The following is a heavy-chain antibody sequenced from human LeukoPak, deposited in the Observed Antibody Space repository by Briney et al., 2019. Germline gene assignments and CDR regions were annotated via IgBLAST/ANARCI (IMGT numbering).Heavy chain of an antibody. J-gene: IGHJ3*02. D-gene: IGHD3-22*01. Sequence: GGSLRLSCAASGFTVSSYAMSWVRPAPGKGWEWGSAISGSGGSTYYADSVKGRFTISRDNTNNTLYLQMNSLRAEDTAVYYCAKLMIVVVITNSDAFDIWGQGTMVTVSS. V-gene: IGHV3-23*01. CDR3: AKLMIVVVITNSDAFDI. CDR1: GFTVSSYA. CDR2: ISGSGGST.